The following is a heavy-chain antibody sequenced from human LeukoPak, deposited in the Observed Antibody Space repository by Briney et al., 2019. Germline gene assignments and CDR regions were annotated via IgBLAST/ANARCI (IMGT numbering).Heavy chain of an antibody. Sequence: PSETLSLTCTVSGYSISSGYYWGWIRQPPGTGLEWIGSIYHSGSTYYNPSLKSRVTISVDTSKNQFSLKLSSVTAADTAVYYCARDRYYYDSSGYDYWGQGTLVTVSS. V-gene: IGHV4-38-2*02. CDR2: IYHSGST. CDR1: GYSISSGYY. D-gene: IGHD3-22*01. J-gene: IGHJ4*02. CDR3: ARDRYYYDSSGYDY.